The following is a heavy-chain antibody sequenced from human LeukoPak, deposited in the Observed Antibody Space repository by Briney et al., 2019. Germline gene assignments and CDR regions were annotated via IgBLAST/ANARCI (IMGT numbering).Heavy chain of an antibody. CDR1: GGTFSSYA. D-gene: IGHD2/OR15-2a*01. CDR2: IIPIFDTA. V-gene: IGHV1-69*05. J-gene: IGHJ6*03. CDR3: VRDTIIRGYMDV. Sequence: GASVKVSCKASGGTFSSYAISWVRQAPGQGLEWMGRIIPIFDTANYAQKFQGRVTITTDESTSTAYMELSSLRSEDTAVYYCVRDTIIRGYMDVWGKGTTVTVSS.